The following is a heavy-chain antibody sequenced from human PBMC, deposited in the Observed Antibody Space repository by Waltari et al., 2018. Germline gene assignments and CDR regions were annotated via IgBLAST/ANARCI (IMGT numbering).Heavy chain of an antibody. D-gene: IGHD2-21*02. CDR1: GGTFSSYA. V-gene: IGHV1-69*05. J-gene: IGHJ4*02. CDR3: ASVYGGNSK. Sequence: QVQLVQSGAEVKKPGSSVKVSCKASGGTFSSYAISWVRQAPGQGLEWMGGIIPIFGTANYAQRCQGRVTITTDESTSTAYMELNSLRAEDTAVYYCASVYGGNSKWGQGTLVTVSS. CDR2: IIPIFGTA.